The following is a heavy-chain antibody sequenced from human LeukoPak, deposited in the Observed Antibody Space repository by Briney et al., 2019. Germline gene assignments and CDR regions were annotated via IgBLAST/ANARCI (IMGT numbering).Heavy chain of an antibody. Sequence: ASVKVSCRASGGTFSSYAISWVRQAPGQGLEWMGRIIPIFGTANYAQKFQGRVTITADESTSTAYMELSSLRSEDTAVYYCAGEYQLLPGWFEPWGQGTLVTVSS. CDR3: AGEYQLLPGWFEP. J-gene: IGHJ5*02. V-gene: IGHV1-69*13. D-gene: IGHD2-2*01. CDR2: IIPIFGTA. CDR1: GGTFSSYA.